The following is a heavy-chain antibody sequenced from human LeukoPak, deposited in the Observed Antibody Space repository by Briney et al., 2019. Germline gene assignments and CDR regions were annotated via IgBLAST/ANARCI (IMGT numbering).Heavy chain of an antibody. V-gene: IGHV3-74*01. CDR1: GFTFSSYW. J-gene: IGHJ3*02. D-gene: IGHD3-22*01. CDR2: INCDGSST. CDR3: ASYYYDSSGYYYDAFAI. Sequence: GGSLRFFCAASGFTFSSYWTHWVRQSLGKRLICVSCINCDGSSTSYADSVNGRVTISRDNVNDTLYLQMHSLRADDTAVYYCASYYYDSSGYYYDAFAIWGQGTMVTASS.